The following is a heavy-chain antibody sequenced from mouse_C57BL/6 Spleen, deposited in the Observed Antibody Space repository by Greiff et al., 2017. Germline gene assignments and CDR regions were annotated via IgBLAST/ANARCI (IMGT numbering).Heavy chain of an antibody. CDR2: INPDGSST. J-gene: IGHJ3*01. CDR1: GFTFSDYY. Sequence: EVMLVESEGGLVQPGSSMKLSCTASGFTFSDYYMAWVSQVPEKGLEWIANINPDGSSTNYHDYLKCRFIISRDNAKNILYLQMSSLKSEDTATYYCAREDYYDYDAGGFAYWGQGTLVTVSA. CDR3: AREDYYDYDAGGFAY. V-gene: IGHV5-16*01. D-gene: IGHD2-4*01.